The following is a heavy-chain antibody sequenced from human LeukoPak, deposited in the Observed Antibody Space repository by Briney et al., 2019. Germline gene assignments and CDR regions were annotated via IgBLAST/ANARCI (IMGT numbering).Heavy chain of an antibody. V-gene: IGHV3-11*01. CDR1: GFTFNDYY. CDR3: ATDGAGFDT. CDR2: VNIGGTNT. Sequence: GRSLRLSCAASGFTFNDYYMSWIRQAPGKGLEWLSYVNIGGTNTHYADSVKGRFTISRDNAKKSLYLEMNNLRAEDTAVYYCATDGAGFDTWGQGVLVTVSS. J-gene: IGHJ5*02.